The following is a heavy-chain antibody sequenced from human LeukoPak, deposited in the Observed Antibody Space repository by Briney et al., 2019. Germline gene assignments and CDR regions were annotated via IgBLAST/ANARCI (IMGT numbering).Heavy chain of an antibody. J-gene: IGHJ5*02. CDR3: ARVGPVAAAGRVWFDP. D-gene: IGHD6-13*01. CDR2: IYYSGST. CDR1: GGSISSGGYS. V-gene: IGHV4-31*11. Sequence: PSETLSLTCAVSGGSISSGGYSWSWIRQPPGKGLEWIGYIYYSGSTYYNPSLKSRVTISVDTSKNQFSLKLSSVTAADTAVYYCARVGPVAAAGRVWFDPWGQGTLVTVSS.